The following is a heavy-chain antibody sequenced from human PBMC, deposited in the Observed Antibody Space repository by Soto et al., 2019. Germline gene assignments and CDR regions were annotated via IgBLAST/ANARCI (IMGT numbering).Heavy chain of an antibody. CDR2: IWYDGSNK. J-gene: IGHJ4*02. CDR3: ARDGVGVKGFDY. CDR1: GFTFSSYG. Sequence: QVQLVESGGGVVQPGRSLRLSCAASGFTFSSYGMHWVRQAPGKGLEWVAVIWYDGSNKYYADPVKGRFTISRDNSKNTLYLQMNSLRAEDTAVYYCARDGVGVKGFDYWGQGTLVTVSS. D-gene: IGHD1-26*01. V-gene: IGHV3-33*01.